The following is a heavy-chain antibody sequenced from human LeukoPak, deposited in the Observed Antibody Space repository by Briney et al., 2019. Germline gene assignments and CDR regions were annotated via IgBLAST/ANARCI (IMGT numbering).Heavy chain of an antibody. Sequence: PGGSLRLSCAASGFTFSSYWMSWVRQAPGKGLEWVANIKQDGSEKYYVDSVKGRFTISRDNAKNSLYLQMNSLRAEDTAVYYCATLAADYDFWSGYPTFDYWGQGTLVTVSS. J-gene: IGHJ4*02. CDR1: GFTFSSYW. CDR3: ATLAADYDFWSGYPTFDY. CDR2: IKQDGSEK. V-gene: IGHV3-7*01. D-gene: IGHD3-3*01.